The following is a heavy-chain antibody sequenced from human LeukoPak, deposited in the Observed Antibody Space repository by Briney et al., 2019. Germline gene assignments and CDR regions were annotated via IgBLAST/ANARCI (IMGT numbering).Heavy chain of an antibody. Sequence: GASVKVSCKASGHTFTNYDINWVRQATGQGLEWMGWMNPNSGNTGYAQKFQGRVTMTRNTSISTAYMELSSLRSEDAAVYYCARGITIFGVVTLDYWGQGTLVTVSS. CDR2: MNPNSGNT. CDR3: ARGITIFGVVTLDY. V-gene: IGHV1-8*01. CDR1: GHTFTNYD. D-gene: IGHD3-3*01. J-gene: IGHJ4*02.